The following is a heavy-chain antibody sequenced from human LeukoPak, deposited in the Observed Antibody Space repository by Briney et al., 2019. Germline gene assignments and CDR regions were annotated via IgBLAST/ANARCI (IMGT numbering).Heavy chain of an antibody. CDR2: IYYSGST. CDR1: GGSISSSGYY. V-gene: IGHV4-39*01. Sequence: SGPGLVKPSETLSLTCTVPGGSISSSGYYWGWIRQPPGKGLEWIASIYYSGSTYYNPSLKSRVSISVDTSKNQLSLKLSSLTAADTAVYYCARHEYSGSYYGLSWFDPWGQGTLVTVSS. D-gene: IGHD1-26*01. CDR3: ARHEYSGSYYGLSWFDP. J-gene: IGHJ5*02.